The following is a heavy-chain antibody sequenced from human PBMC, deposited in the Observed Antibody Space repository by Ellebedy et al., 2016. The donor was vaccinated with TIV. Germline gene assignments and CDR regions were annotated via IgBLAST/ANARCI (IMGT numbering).Heavy chain of an antibody. V-gene: IGHV4-59*12. CDR1: GGSISSYY. CDR2: IYYSGST. D-gene: IGHD3-10*01. Sequence: SETLSLTXTVSGGSISSYYWSWIRQPPGKGLEWIGYIYYSGSTNYNPSLKSRVTISVDTSKNQFSLKLSSVTAADTAVYYCARRPSFTMVRGAQFDYWGQGTLVTVSS. CDR3: ARRPSFTMVRGAQFDY. J-gene: IGHJ4*02.